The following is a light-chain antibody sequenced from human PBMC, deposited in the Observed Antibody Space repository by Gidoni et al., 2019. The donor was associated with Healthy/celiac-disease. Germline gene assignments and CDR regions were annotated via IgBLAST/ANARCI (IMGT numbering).Light chain of an antibody. CDR3: QQYNNWPPWT. Sequence: EIVMTQSPATLPVSPGERATLSCRASQSVSSNLAWYQQKPGQAPRLLIYGASTRATGIPARFSGSGSGKEFTLTISSLQSEDFAVYYCQQYNNWPPWTFGQXTKVEIK. V-gene: IGKV3-15*01. J-gene: IGKJ1*01. CDR2: GAS. CDR1: QSVSSN.